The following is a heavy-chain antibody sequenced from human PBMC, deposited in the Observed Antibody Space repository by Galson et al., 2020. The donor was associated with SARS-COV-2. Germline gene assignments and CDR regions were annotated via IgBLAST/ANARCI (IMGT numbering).Heavy chain of an antibody. V-gene: IGHV4-31*03. J-gene: IGHJ3*01. CDR3: ARSGMWQGFDF. D-gene: IGHD3-10*01. Sequence: PSETLSLTCTVSGGSINSAHYYWSWIRQHPGKGLEWIGYVSYSGSTFYNPSLKSRLTISEDTSNNQFSLKLTSVSVADTAVYYCARSGMWQGFDFWGQGTMVTVSS. CDR1: GGSINSAHYY. CDR2: VSYSGST.